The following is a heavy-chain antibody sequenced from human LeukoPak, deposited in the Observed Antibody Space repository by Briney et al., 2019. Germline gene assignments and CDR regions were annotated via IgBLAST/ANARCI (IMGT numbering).Heavy chain of an antibody. D-gene: IGHD2-8*02. J-gene: IGHJ5*02. CDR2: IKQDGSEK. V-gene: IGHV3-7*01. CDR3: AREVAYLPHRWFDP. Sequence: GGSLRLSCAASGFTFSSYWMSWVRQAPGKGLEWVANIKQDGSEKYYVDSVKGRFTISRDNAKNSLYLQMNSLRAEDTAVYYCAREVAYLPHRWFDPWGQGTLVTVSS. CDR1: GFTFSSYW.